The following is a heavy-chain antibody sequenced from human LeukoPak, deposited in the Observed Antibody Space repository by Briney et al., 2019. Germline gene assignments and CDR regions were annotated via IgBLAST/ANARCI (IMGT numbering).Heavy chain of an antibody. CDR2: MSYSGST. Sequence: SETLSLTCTVSGGSISSTSYYWGWIRQPPGTGLEWIVSMSYSGSTYYNPSHKSRVTISADTSKNQFSLKLSSVTAADTAVYYCARRRGSHYFDYWGQGTLVTVSS. V-gene: IGHV4-39*01. J-gene: IGHJ4*02. CDR3: ARRRGSHYFDY. CDR1: GGSISSTSYY. D-gene: IGHD3-16*01.